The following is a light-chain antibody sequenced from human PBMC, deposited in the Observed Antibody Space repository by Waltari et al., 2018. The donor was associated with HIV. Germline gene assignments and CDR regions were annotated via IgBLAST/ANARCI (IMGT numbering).Light chain of an antibody. J-gene: IGKJ2*01. CDR3: QQYNNWPPYT. Sequence: EVVLTQSPATLSLSPGERATLSCSASQSVDRYLAWYQQKPGQAPGLLIYDASNRATGIPARFSGSGSGTDFTLTISSLEPEDFAVYYCQQYNNWPPYTFGQGTKLEIK. V-gene: IGKV3-11*01. CDR2: DAS. CDR1: QSVDRY.